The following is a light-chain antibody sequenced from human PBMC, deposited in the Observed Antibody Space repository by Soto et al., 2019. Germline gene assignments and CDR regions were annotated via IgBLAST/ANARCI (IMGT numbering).Light chain of an antibody. CDR2: GAS. CDR3: QQYDNWPLT. CDR1: QSVSSN. Sequence: EILMTQSPATLPVSPGERATLSCRASQSVSSNLAWYQQKPGQSPRFLMYGASTRDTGIPARFSGSGSGTEFTLTISSLQSEDFEVYYCQQYDNWPLTFGGGTKVDIK. V-gene: IGKV3-15*01. J-gene: IGKJ4*01.